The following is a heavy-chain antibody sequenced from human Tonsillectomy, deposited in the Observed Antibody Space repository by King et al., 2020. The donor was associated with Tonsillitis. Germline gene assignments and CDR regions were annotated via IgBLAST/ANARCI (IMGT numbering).Heavy chain of an antibody. V-gene: IGHV1-2*02. CDR1: GYTFTDYY. CDR3: ARSAKYSSSWYYF. D-gene: IGHD6-13*01. J-gene: IGHJ1*01. CDR2: INPDSGDT. Sequence: VQLVESGPEVTKPGASVKVSCKASGYTFTDYYIHWVRQAPGQGLEWMGWINPDSGDTNYAQKFQGRVIMTRDTSIITAYMELSSLRSDDTAVYYCARSAKYSSSWYYFGGRGALVSVSS.